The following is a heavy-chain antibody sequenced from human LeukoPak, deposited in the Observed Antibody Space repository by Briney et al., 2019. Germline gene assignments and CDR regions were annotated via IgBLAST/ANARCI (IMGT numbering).Heavy chain of an antibody. Sequence: PGGSLRLSCAASGITASSNDMSWVRQAPGKGLEWVAVISYDGSNKYYADSVKGRFTISRDNSKNTLYLQMNSLRAEDTAVYYCARVLGLLWFGEGYGMDVWGQGTTVTVSS. CDR3: ARVLGLLWFGEGYGMDV. J-gene: IGHJ6*02. V-gene: IGHV3-30-3*01. CDR2: ISYDGSNK. CDR1: GITASSND. D-gene: IGHD3-10*01.